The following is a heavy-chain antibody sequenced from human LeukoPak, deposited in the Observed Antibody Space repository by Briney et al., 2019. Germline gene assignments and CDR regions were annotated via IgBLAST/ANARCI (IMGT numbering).Heavy chain of an antibody. J-gene: IGHJ4*02. CDR1: GDSVSSKNGA. CDR3: ARDFGTTGWHTFDY. Sequence: SQTLSLTCVVSGDSVSSKNGAWDWIRQAPSRGLEWLGRTYYRSKWYNDYAESMEGRMTISQDTSKNQYSLHLNSVTPDDTAVYYCARDFGTTGWHTFDYWGQGTLVTVSS. D-gene: IGHD6-19*01. CDR2: TYYRSKWYN. V-gene: IGHV6-1*01.